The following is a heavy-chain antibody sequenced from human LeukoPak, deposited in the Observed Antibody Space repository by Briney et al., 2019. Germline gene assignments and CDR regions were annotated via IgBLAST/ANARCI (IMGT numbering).Heavy chain of an antibody. J-gene: IGHJ4*02. CDR2: IYYSGRT. V-gene: IGHV4-61*01. Sequence: ASEPLTLTCTVWGGSVSSCSYYWRWIPQPPGKGLECIGYIYYSGRTSYHPYLKIRLTISVDTSNNQFSLKLSSVTAADTAVYYCARGGRRGVIVIRGRYWGQGNLVTVSS. CDR3: ARGGRRGVIVIRGRY. D-gene: IGHD3-16*02. CDR1: GGSVSSCSYY.